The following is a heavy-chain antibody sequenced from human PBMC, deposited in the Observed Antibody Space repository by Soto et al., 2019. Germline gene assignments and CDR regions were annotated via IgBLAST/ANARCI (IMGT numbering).Heavy chain of an antibody. CDR3: AREVVVGATAKFDR. J-gene: IGHJ5*02. V-gene: IGHV3-53*03. CDR1: GFGVTESETY. CDR2: FYRGGRR. D-gene: IGHD2-21*01. Sequence: EVQMVESGGGLIQPGGSLKLSCAVSGFGVTESETYVSGIRQAPGKGLEWVAAFYRGGRRNYAASVKGRFVISRDKSENSVFLQLNLVRVEYTAVYYCAREVVVGATAKFDRWGQGTMVIVSP.